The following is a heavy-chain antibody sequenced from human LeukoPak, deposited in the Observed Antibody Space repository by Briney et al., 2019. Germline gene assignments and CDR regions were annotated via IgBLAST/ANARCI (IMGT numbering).Heavy chain of an antibody. V-gene: IGHV4-38-2*02. J-gene: IGHJ6*03. CDR1: GYSISSGYY. Sequence: PSETLSLTCTVSGYSISSGYYWGWIRQPPGKGLEWIGRIYTSGSTTYNPSLKSRVTMSVDTSKNQFSLKLSSVTAADTAVYYCARGSGKAVAGTSEAYYNYYCMDVWGKGTTVTISS. D-gene: IGHD6-19*01. CDR2: IYTSGST. CDR3: ARGSGKAVAGTSEAYYNYYCMDV.